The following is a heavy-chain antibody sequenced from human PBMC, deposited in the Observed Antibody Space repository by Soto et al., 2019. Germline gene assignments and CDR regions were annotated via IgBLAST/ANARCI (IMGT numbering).Heavy chain of an antibody. CDR2: IGGSGGT. Sequence: EVQLLESGGGLVQPGGSLRLSCAASGFTFSSYAMSWVRLAPGKGLEWFSSIGGSGGTYYANSVKGRFTISRDNSKNMLYLHLNSLRAEDTAMYSCAKGQGWSYYYDSWGQGTLVTVSS. CDR1: GFTFSSYA. CDR3: AKGQGWSYYYDS. V-gene: IGHV3-23*01. D-gene: IGHD2-15*01. J-gene: IGHJ4*02.